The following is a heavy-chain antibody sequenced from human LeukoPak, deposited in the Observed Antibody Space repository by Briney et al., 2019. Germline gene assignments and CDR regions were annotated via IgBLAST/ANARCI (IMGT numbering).Heavy chain of an antibody. CDR2: IKQDGSDR. D-gene: IGHD6-19*01. J-gene: IGHJ4*02. CDR3: VRNLAVAGTCFDS. CDR1: GFMFSNYW. V-gene: IGHV3-7*03. Sequence: GGSLRLSCVGSGFMFSNYWMSWVRQAPGTGLEWVANIKQDGSDRNYVTSVRGRFTISRDNAESSLFLQMNSLRAEDTAVYYCVRNLAVAGTCFDSWGQGTLVTVSS.